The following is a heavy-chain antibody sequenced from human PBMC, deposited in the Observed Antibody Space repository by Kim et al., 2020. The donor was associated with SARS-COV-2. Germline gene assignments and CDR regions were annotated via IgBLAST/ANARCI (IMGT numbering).Heavy chain of an antibody. V-gene: IGHV1-69*02. CDR3: ASGYDSPDYYYGMDV. CDR2: IIPILGIA. D-gene: IGHD5-12*01. J-gene: IGHJ6*02. Sequence: SVKVSCKASGGTFSSYTISWVRQAPGQGLEWMGSIIPILGIANYAQKFQGRVTITADKSTSTAYIELSSLRSEDTAVYYCASGYDSPDYYYGMDVWGQGTTVTVSS. CDR1: GGTFSSYT.